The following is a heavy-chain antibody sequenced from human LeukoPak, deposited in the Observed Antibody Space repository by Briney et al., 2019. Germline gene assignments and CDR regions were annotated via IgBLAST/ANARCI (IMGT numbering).Heavy chain of an antibody. Sequence: PSETLSLTCAVYGGSFSAYYWSWIRQPPGKGLEWIGEINHSGSTNYNPSLKRRVTTSVDTSKNQFSLKLSSVTAADTAVYYCAIRSRDGYNSLGWGQGTLVTVSS. V-gene: IGHV4-34*01. CDR3: AIRSRDGYNSLG. CDR2: INHSGST. J-gene: IGHJ4*02. D-gene: IGHD5-12*01. CDR1: GGSFSAYY.